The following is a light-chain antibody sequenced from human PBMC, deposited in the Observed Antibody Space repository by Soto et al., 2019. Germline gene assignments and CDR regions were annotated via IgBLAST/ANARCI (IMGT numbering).Light chain of an antibody. J-gene: IGKJ2*01. CDR1: QPISIF. CDR2: DAS. CDR3: QQSYGPPYT. Sequence: IQMPQSPSSLSASVGDRVTITCRASQPISIFLNWYHQRPGKAPKLLIYDASSLQSGVASRFTGSGSGTDVSLTISSLQPEDFATYYCQQSYGPPYTFGQGTKLEIK. V-gene: IGKV1-39*01.